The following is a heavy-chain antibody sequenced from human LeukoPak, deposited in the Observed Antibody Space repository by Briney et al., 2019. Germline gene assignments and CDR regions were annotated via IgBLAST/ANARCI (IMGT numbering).Heavy chain of an antibody. V-gene: IGHV3-48*01. CDR1: GCTFSGYS. J-gene: IGHJ4*02. Sequence: PGGSLRLSCAASGCTFSGYSMNWVRQAPGKGLEWVSYIDKSCSTIFYAHSVQGRFTVSRDNGKNSLYLQMNSLRAEVTALYYCATAKNDHWGQGTLVTVSS. CDR2: IDKSCSTI. CDR3: ATAKNDH.